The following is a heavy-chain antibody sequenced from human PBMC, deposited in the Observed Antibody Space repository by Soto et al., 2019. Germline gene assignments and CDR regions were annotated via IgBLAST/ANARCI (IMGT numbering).Heavy chain of an antibody. CDR1: GASFTGHY. D-gene: IGHD3-10*01. Sequence: QVQLQQWGAGQLNPSETLSLTCAVHGASFTGHYWSWIRQSPGKGLEWIGEINQSGRTNYQSSLKSLVNMSVDTSQNQFYLAQKSVTAADAAVYYCSRGLTRLHYYGSGPAGYVAYWGQGTLVTVS. V-gene: IGHV4-34*01. J-gene: IGHJ4*02. CDR2: INQSGRT. CDR3: SRGLTRLHYYGSGPAGYVAY.